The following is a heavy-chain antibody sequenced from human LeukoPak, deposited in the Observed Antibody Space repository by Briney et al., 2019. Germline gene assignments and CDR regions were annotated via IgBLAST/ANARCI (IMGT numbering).Heavy chain of an antibody. V-gene: IGHV3-21*01. CDR3: ARDRSSSWFFDY. CDR2: ISGSSSYI. D-gene: IGHD6-13*01. CDR1: GFTFSSYS. J-gene: IGHJ4*02. Sequence: GGSLRLSCAASGFTFSSYSMNWVRQAPGKGLEWVSSISGSSSYIYYADSVKGRFTISRDNAKNSLYLQMNSLRAEDTAVYYCARDRSSSWFFDYWGQGTLVTVSS.